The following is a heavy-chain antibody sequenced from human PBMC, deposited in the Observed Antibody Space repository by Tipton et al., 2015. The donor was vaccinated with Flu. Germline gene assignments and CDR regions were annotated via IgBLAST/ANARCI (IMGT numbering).Heavy chain of an antibody. Sequence: TLSLTCTVSGGSIGSNYWSWVRQPPGKGLEYIGYIHNSGTTYYNPSLKSRVTISVDTSKSQFSLKLRSVTAADTAVYYCARLSYYDVDLKNFYFDYWGQGALVTVSS. D-gene: IGHD3-10*02. J-gene: IGHJ4*02. CDR2: IHNSGTT. CDR3: ARLSYYDVDLKNFYFDY. V-gene: IGHV4-4*08. CDR1: GGSIGSNY.